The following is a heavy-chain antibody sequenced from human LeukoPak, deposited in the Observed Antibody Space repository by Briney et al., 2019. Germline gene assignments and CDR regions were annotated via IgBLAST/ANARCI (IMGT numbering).Heavy chain of an antibody. CDR2: INHSGST. CDR3: ARGPEPFYYYYGMDV. D-gene: IGHD1-14*01. J-gene: IGHJ6*02. CDR1: GGSFSGYY. V-gene: IGHV4-34*01. Sequence: SETLSLTCAVYGGSFSGYYWSWIRQPPGKGLEWIGEINHSGSTNYNPSLKSRVTISVDTSRNQFSLKLSSVTAADTAVYYCARGPEPFYYYYGMDVWGQGTTVTVSS.